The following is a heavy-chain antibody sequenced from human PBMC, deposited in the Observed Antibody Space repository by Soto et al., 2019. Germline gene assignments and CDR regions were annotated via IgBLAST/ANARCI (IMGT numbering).Heavy chain of an antibody. Sequence: ELQLLESGGGLVQPGGSLRLSCAASEFTFRNYAMTWVRQAPGKGLEWVSSIDGSGGGAYYSDSVKGRYTVSRDDSQKTLYPQRRSLRVDDTAVYYCAKDAVSANAEWDCFDPWGQGTMVTVSS. CDR3: AKDAVSANAEWDCFDP. D-gene: IGHD2-21*02. CDR2: IDGSGGGA. J-gene: IGHJ5*02. V-gene: IGHV3-23*01. CDR1: EFTFRNYA.